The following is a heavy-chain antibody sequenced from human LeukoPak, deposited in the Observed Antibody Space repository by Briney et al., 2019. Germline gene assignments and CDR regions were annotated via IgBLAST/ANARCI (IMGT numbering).Heavy chain of an antibody. V-gene: IGHV3-23*01. D-gene: IGHD3-10*01. CDR1: GFTFSSYA. CDR3: AKGYGSGSYYPYDY. J-gene: IGHJ4*02. Sequence: GGSLRLSCAASGFTFSSYAMSWVRQAPGEGLEWVSAISGSGGSTYYADSVKGRFTISRDNSKNTLYLQMNSLRAEDTAVYYCAKGYGSGSYYPYDYWGQGTLVTVSS. CDR2: ISGSGGST.